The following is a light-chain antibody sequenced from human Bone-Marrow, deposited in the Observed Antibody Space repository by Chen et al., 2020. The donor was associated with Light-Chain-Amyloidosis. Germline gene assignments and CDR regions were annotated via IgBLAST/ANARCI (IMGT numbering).Light chain of an antibody. V-gene: IGLV1-40*01. J-gene: IGLJ2*01. CDR3: QSYDSSLTGFV. Sequence: QSVLTQPPSVSGAPGQRGTISCTGSSSNIGAGHDVNWIQQLPGTAPKLLIYGNINRPSGVPDRFSGSKSDTSASLAITGLQAEDDADYYCQSYDSSLTGFVFGGGTKLTVL. CDR1: SSNIGAGHD. CDR2: GNI.